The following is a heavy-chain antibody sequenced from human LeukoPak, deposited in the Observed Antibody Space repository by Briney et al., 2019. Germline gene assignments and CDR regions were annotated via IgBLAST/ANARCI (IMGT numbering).Heavy chain of an antibody. CDR1: VGTFSSYA. J-gene: IGHJ6*02. CDR2: IIPIFGTA. Sequence: ASVKGSCKASVGTFSSYAISWVRQAPGQGLEWMGGIIPIFGTANYAQKFQGRVTITADESTSTAYMELSSLRSEDTAVYYCARTNPGLYDFWSGYYRGQGDYGMDVWGQGTTVTVSS. CDR3: ARTNPGLYDFWSGYYRGQGDYGMDV. V-gene: IGHV1-69*13. D-gene: IGHD3-3*01.